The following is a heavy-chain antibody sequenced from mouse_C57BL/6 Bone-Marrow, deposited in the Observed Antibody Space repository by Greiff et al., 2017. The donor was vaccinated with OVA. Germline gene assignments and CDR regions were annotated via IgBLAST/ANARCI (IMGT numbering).Heavy chain of an antibody. CDR2: INPGSGGT. D-gene: IGHD1-1*01. J-gene: IGHJ2*01. Sequence: VQLQQSGAELVRPGTSVKVSCKASGYAFTNYLIEWVKQRPGQGLEWIGVINPGSGGTNYNEKFKGKATLTADKSSSTAYMQLSSLTSEDSAVYFCARYNYGTYFDCWGQGTTLTVSS. CDR1: GYAFTNYL. CDR3: ARYNYGTYFDC. V-gene: IGHV1-54*01.